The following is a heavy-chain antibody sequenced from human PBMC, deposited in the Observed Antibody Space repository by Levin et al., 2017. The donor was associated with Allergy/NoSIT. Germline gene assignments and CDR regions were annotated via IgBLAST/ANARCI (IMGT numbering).Heavy chain of an antibody. CDR1: GFTFSSYA. CDR2: ISYDGSNK. CDR3: ARDHRGITMVRDASPTDY. Sequence: GGSLRLSCAASGFTFSSYAMHWVRQAPGKGLEWVAVISYDGSNKYYADSVKGRFTISRDNSKNTLYLQMNSLRAEDTAVYYCARDHRGITMVRDASPTDYWGQGTLVTVSS. J-gene: IGHJ4*02. D-gene: IGHD3-10*01. V-gene: IGHV3-30-3*01.